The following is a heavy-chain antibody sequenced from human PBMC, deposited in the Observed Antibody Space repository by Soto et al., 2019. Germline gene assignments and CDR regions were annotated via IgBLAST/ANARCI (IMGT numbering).Heavy chain of an antibody. Sequence: QVQLVQSGAEVKKPGASVKVSCKASGYTFTSYGISWVRQAPGQGLEWMGWISAYNGNTNYAQKLQGRVTMTTDTSTSTAYMELRSLRSDDAAVYYCARDVLGGYSYGYSGYWGQGTLVTVSS. J-gene: IGHJ4*02. CDR3: ARDVLGGYSYGYSGY. CDR2: ISAYNGNT. CDR1: GYTFTSYG. V-gene: IGHV1-18*01. D-gene: IGHD5-18*01.